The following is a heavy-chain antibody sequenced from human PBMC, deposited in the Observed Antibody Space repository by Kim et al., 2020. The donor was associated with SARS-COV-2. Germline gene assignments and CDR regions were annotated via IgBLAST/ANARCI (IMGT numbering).Heavy chain of an antibody. CDR3: ARGLSDYYDSGAFYHFFDY. CDR1: GYTFSSYG. Sequence: ASVKVSCKASGYTFSSYGITWVRQAPGQGPEWMGWISAYNGNTNYAQKLQGRVTMTTDASTTTAYMELRSLRSDDTAVYYCARGLSDYYDSGAFYHFFDYWGQGTLVTVSS. D-gene: IGHD3-22*01. J-gene: IGHJ4*02. V-gene: IGHV1-18*04. CDR2: ISAYNGNT.